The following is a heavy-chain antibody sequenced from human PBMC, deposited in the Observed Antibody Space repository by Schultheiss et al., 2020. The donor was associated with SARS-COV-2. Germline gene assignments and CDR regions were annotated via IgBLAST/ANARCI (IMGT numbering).Heavy chain of an antibody. CDR2: ISSNGGST. J-gene: IGHJ4*02. CDR3: VKEYHPSAAHFDY. CDR1: GFTFSSYA. Sequence: GGSLRLSCAASGFTFSSYAMHWVRQAPGKGLEYVSAISSNGGSTYYADSVKGRFTISRDNSKNTLYLQMSSLRAEDTAVYYCVKEYHPSAAHFDYWGQGTLVTVSS. D-gene: IGHD2-2*01. V-gene: IGHV3-64D*06.